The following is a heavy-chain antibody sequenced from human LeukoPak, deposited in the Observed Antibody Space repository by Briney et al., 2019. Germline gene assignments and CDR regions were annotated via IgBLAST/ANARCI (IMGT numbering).Heavy chain of an antibody. CDR1: GFTFNRRG. CDR3: GRDFVNGPKARFDC. CDR2: IRYDGGET. V-gene: IGHV3-30*02. D-gene: IGHD4/OR15-4a*01. J-gene: IGHJ4*02. Sequence: PGGSLRLSCAASGFTFNRRGMHWVRQAPGKGLEWVAFIRYDGGETFYADFVKGRFTISRDNSKNTLSLQLNTLRPEDTALYYCGRDFVNGPKARFDCWGQGTLVTVSS.